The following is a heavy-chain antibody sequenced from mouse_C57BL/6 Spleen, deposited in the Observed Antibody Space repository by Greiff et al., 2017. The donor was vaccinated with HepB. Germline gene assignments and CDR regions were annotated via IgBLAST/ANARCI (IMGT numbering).Heavy chain of an antibody. Sequence: QVQLKQSGAELVKPGASVKISCKASGYAFSSYWMNWVKQRPGKGLEWIGQIYPGDGDTNYNGKFKGKATLTADKSSSTAYMQLSSLTSEDSAVYFCAREIYYDYDEAMDYWGQGTSVTVSS. CDR3: AREIYYDYDEAMDY. D-gene: IGHD2-4*01. J-gene: IGHJ4*01. V-gene: IGHV1-80*01. CDR1: GYAFSSYW. CDR2: IYPGDGDT.